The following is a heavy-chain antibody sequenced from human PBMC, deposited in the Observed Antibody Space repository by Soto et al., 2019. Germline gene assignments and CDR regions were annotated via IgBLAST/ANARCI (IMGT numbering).Heavy chain of an antibody. J-gene: IGHJ4*02. V-gene: IGHV3-23*01. CDR2: IGGNGGGT. CDR3: AKDPTAYGPGYIAY. Sequence: EVQLLESGGGLVQPGGSLRLSCVASGFTFSSYAMTWVRQAPGKGLEWVATIGGNGGGTYYADSVKGRFTISRDNSMNHLYVQMNSLRAEDTAVYYCAKDPTAYGPGYIAYCGQGTLVTVSS. CDR1: GFTFSSYA. D-gene: IGHD3-10*01.